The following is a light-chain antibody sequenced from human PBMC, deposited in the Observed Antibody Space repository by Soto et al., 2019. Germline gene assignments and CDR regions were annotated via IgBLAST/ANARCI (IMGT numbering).Light chain of an antibody. CDR1: QSISGW. J-gene: IGKJ2*01. Sequence: DIQMTQSPSTLSATAGDRVTITCRASQSISGWLAWYQQKPGKAPKLLIYDASNLETGVPSRFSGSGSGTEFTLTISNLQPDDFATYYCQQLNVNLLFGQGTKVDIK. CDR2: DAS. CDR3: QQLNVNLL. V-gene: IGKV1-5*01.